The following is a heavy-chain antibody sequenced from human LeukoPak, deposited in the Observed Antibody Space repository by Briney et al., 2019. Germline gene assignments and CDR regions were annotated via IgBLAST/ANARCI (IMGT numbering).Heavy chain of an antibody. V-gene: IGHV1-2*02. Sequence: GASVKVSCKTSGYTFTGYYMHWVRQAPGQGLEWMGWINPNSGDTNYAQKFQGRVTMTSNTSITTAYMELSSLRSEDTAVYYCARGRNSGGWYPFGYWGQGTLVTVSS. CDR1: GYTFTGYY. J-gene: IGHJ4*02. CDR3: ARGRNSGGWYPFGY. D-gene: IGHD6-19*01. CDR2: INPNSGDT.